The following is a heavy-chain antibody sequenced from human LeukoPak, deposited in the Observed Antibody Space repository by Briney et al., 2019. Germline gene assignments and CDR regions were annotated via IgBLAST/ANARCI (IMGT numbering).Heavy chain of an antibody. J-gene: IGHJ6*03. Sequence: SETLSLTCAVYGGSFSGYYWNWIRQPPGKGLEWIGEINHGGSTNYNPSLKSRVTISVDTSKNQFSLKLSSVTAADTAVYYCARGRSYCSSTSCYYLEYYYYYYMDVWGKGTTVTVSS. CDR3: ARGRSYCSSTSCYYLEYYYYYYMDV. CDR2: INHGGST. V-gene: IGHV4-34*01. CDR1: GGSFSGYY. D-gene: IGHD2-2*01.